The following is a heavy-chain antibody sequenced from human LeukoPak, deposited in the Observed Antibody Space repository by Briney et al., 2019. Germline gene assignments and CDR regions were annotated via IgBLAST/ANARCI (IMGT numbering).Heavy chain of an antibody. Sequence: PGGSLRLSCAASGFTFSTYWMSWVRQAPGKGLEWVANIKQDGSEKHYVESVKGRFTISRDNAKNSLYLQMNSLRAEDTAIYYCARDQDAYSSGWYGVFDSWGQGTQVTVSS. J-gene: IGHJ4*02. CDR3: ARDQDAYSSGWYGVFDS. V-gene: IGHV3-7*05. CDR1: GFTFSTYW. CDR2: IKQDGSEK. D-gene: IGHD6-19*01.